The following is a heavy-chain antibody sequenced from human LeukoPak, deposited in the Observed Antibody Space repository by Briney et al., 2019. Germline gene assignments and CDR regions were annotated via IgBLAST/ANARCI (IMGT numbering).Heavy chain of an antibody. D-gene: IGHD1-1*01. Sequence: SETLSLICTVSGGSISSGSYYWTWIRQPAGNGLEWIGRVFPSGSTNYNPSLKSRVTVSVDTSKNQFSLKLSSVTAADTAVYYCARVFFYNDANSIDLRGRGTLVTVSS. V-gene: IGHV4-61*02. J-gene: IGHJ2*01. CDR1: GGSISSGSYY. CDR3: ARVFFYNDANSIDL. CDR2: VFPSGST.